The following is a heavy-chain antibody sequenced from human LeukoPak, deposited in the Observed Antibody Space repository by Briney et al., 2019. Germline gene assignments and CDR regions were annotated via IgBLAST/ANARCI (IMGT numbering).Heavy chain of an antibody. J-gene: IGHJ3*02. CDR3: AGRGSSSGSFDI. D-gene: IGHD3-10*01. CDR1: GGSITNLDYY. V-gene: IGHV4-61*02. CDR2: IYTSGGT. Sequence: SETLSLTCTVSGGSITNLDYYWTWIRQPAGKRLEWIGRIYTSGGTNYNPSLKSRVTMSVDRSKNEISLHLASLTAADTALYYCAGRGSSSGSFDIWGPGTFVTVSS.